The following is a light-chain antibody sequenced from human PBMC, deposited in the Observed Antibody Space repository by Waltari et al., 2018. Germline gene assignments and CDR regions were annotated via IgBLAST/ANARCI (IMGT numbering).Light chain of an antibody. CDR3: QQYVTSPWT. Sequence: EIVLTQSPGILSLSPGERATLSCRASQSVSSSYLAWYQQKPGQAPRLLIYSASSRATGSPDRFSGSGSGTDFTLTISRLEPEDFAVYYCQQYVTSPWTFGQGTKVETK. V-gene: IGKV3-20*01. CDR1: QSVSSSY. CDR2: SAS. J-gene: IGKJ1*01.